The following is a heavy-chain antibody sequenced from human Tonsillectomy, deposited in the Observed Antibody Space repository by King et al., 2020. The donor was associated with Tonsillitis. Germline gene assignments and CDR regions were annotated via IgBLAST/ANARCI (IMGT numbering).Heavy chain of an antibody. CDR3: ATPTGTYDYGWSPG. J-gene: IGHJ3*01. D-gene: IGHD3-16*01. CDR1: GFTFSSYG. CDR2: ITDGGNNR. V-gene: IGHV3-30*03. Sequence: VQLVESGGGVVQPGRSLRLSCAASGFTFSSYGMNWVRQAPGKGLEWVAVITDGGNNRYYADSVKGRFTISRDNSKNTLYLQMSSLRAEDTAVYYCATPTGTYDYGWSPGWGKRTMVTVSS.